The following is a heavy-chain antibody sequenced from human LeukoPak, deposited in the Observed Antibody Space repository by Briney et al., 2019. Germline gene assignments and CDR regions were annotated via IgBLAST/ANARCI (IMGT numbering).Heavy chain of an antibody. CDR3: ARAPPGIAAAATDY. J-gene: IGHJ4*02. D-gene: IGHD6-13*01. Sequence: GGSLRLSCTSSGFAFDDYGMGWVRQAPGKGLEWVSIIYSGGSTFYADSVKGRFTISRDNSKNTLYLQMNSLRAEDTAVYYCARAPPGIAAAATDYWGQGTLVTVSS. CDR2: IYSGGST. CDR1: GFAFDDYG. V-gene: IGHV3-53*01.